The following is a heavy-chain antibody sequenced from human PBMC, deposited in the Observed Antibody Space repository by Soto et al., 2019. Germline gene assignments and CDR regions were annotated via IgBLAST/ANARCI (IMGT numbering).Heavy chain of an antibody. J-gene: IGHJ5*02. CDR3: ATHCSSTSCYYTFDP. CDR2: INHYGST. CDR1: GGSFSSYY. D-gene: IGHD2-2*01. V-gene: IGHV4-34*01. Sequence: QVQLQQWGAGLLKPSETLSLTCAVYGGSFSSYYWSWIRQPPGKGLEWIGQINHYGSTDYNPSLKSRVTISVGTFKNHFSLRLSSVTAADTAMYYCATHCSSTSCYYTFDPWGQGTLVTVSS.